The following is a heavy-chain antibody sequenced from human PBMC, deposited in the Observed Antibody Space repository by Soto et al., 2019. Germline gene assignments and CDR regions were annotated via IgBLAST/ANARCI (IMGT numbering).Heavy chain of an antibody. V-gene: IGHV3-30*18. CDR3: ANIPYSWNGADAFDI. CDR1: GFTLSSYG. D-gene: IGHD1-1*01. J-gene: IGHJ3*02. CDR2: ISYDGSNK. Sequence: QGQLVESGGGVVQPGRSLRLSCAASGFTLSSYGMHWVRQAPGKGLEWVAVISYDGSNKYYADSVKGRFTISRDNSKNTLYLQMNSLRAEDTAVYYCANIPYSWNGADAFDIWGQGTLVTVSS.